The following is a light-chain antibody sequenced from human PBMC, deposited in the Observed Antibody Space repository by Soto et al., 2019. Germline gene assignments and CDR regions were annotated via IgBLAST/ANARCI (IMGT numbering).Light chain of an antibody. CDR3: QQYNNLLVT. Sequence: EIVLTQSPATLSASVGERATLSCRATQSVSSNLAWYQQKPGQVPRLLIYGASTRATGVSARFSGSGSGTEFTLTISSLQSEDFAVYYCQQYNNLLVTFGGGTKVEIK. J-gene: IGKJ4*01. CDR2: GAS. CDR1: QSVSSN. V-gene: IGKV3-15*01.